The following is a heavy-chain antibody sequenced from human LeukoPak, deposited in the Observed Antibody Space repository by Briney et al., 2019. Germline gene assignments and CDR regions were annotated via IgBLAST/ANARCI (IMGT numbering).Heavy chain of an antibody. D-gene: IGHD2-2*01. CDR3: ARHYLSDGILSTFDP. V-gene: IGHV4-39*01. CDR2: IYYRGST. J-gene: IGHJ5*02. Sequence: PSETLSLTCTVPGGSISSSPYYWGWTRQPPGKGLEWIGTIYYRGSTYSNPSLNSRVTISLDTSKNQFSLRLRSVTAADTALYYCARHYLSDGILSTFDPWGQGTLVTVSS. CDR1: GGSISSSPYY.